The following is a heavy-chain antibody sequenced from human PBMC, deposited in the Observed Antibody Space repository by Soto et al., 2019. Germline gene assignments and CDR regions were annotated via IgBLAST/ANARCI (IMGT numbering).Heavy chain of an antibody. J-gene: IGHJ4*02. Sequence: EVHLVDSGGDVVQPGGSLKLSCAASEFTFSGSYLHWVRQASGRGLEWVGHIRGRADSYATSYAASVNGRFTISRDDSKNTADLQMNSLTTEDTAVYYCAIRDYWGQGTLVTVSS. CDR3: AIRDY. V-gene: IGHV3-73*01. CDR1: EFTFSGSY. CDR2: IRGRADSYAT.